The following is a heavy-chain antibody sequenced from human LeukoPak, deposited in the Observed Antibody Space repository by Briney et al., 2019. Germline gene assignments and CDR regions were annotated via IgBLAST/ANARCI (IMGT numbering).Heavy chain of an antibody. Sequence: ASVKVSCKASGGTFSSYAISWVRQAPGQGLEWMGWISAYNGNTNYAQKLQGRVTMTTDTSTSTAYMELRSLRSDDTAVYYCARGSSYDSSGKHYYYYMDVWGKGTTVTISS. J-gene: IGHJ6*03. CDR3: ARGSSYDSSGKHYYYYMDV. CDR2: ISAYNGNT. V-gene: IGHV1-18*01. D-gene: IGHD3-22*01. CDR1: GGTFSSYA.